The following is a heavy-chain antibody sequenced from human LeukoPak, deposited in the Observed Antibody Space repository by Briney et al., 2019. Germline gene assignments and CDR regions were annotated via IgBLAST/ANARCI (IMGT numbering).Heavy chain of an antibody. Sequence: GGPLRISCAASGFAFTSLAMGWVRQAPGRGLEWVSVISDRGDLTYYADSVKGRFTISRDNSKNTLYLQMNSLRAEDTAVYYCAKDARRSDGWYFFDHWGQGTLVTVSS. CDR2: ISDRGDLT. CDR3: AKDARRSDGWYFFDH. CDR1: GFAFTSLA. D-gene: IGHD2-15*01. V-gene: IGHV3-23*01. J-gene: IGHJ4*02.